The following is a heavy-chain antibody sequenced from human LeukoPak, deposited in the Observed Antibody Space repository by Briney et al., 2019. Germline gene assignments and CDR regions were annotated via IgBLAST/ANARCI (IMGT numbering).Heavy chain of an antibody. CDR3: ARGLSVAGPFDY. J-gene: IGHJ4*02. CDR2: IRYDGSNK. Sequence: GGSLRLSCAASGFTFSSYGMHWVRQAPGKGLEWVAFIRYDGSNKYYADSVKGRFTISRDNSKNTLYLQMNSLRAEDTAVYYCARGLSVAGPFDYWGQGTLVTVSS. CDR1: GFTFSSYG. D-gene: IGHD6-19*01. V-gene: IGHV3-30*02.